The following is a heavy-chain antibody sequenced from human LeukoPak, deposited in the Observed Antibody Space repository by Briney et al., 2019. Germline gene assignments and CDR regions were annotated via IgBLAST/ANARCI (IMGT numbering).Heavy chain of an antibody. Sequence: GGSLRLSCEASGFTFSSYAMSWVRQAPGKGLEWVSVISGNGDSAFYADSVKGQFTISRDNSKSTLYLQMNSLRAEDTAVYYCAKDMGTYSGYDGEDGMDVWGQGTTVTVSS. J-gene: IGHJ6*02. CDR3: AKDMGTYSGYDGEDGMDV. CDR2: ISGNGDSA. D-gene: IGHD5-12*01. CDR1: GFTFSSYA. V-gene: IGHV3-23*01.